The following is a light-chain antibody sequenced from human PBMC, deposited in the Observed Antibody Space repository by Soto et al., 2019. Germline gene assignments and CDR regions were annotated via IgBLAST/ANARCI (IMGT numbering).Light chain of an antibody. CDR1: QSLVYSDGNTY. CDR2: KVS. J-gene: IGKJ1*01. CDR3: MQGTHWPRPWT. Sequence: DVVMTQSPLSLPVTLGQPASISCRSSQSLVYSDGNTYLNWFQQRPGQSPRRLIYKVSNRDSGVPDRFSGSGSGADCTLKISRVEAEDVGVYYCMQGTHWPRPWTFGQGTKVEIK. V-gene: IGKV2-30*01.